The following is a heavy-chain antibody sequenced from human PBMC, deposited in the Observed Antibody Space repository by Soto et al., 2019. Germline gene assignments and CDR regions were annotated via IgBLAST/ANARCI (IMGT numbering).Heavy chain of an antibody. CDR1: GFTFRSYS. CDR3: RTWRGSSWFDY. D-gene: IGHD2-2*01. CDR2: IFSSDSCA. Sequence: GGSLKISCKASGFTFRSYSLGLVRHMPGKGRRWMANIFSSDSCAKYSPTFVGQVTISVDRSMNTTHLQWSSQKASDTAIDYCRTWRGSSWFDYWGQGTLVTVSS. J-gene: IGHJ4*02. V-gene: IGHV5-51*01.